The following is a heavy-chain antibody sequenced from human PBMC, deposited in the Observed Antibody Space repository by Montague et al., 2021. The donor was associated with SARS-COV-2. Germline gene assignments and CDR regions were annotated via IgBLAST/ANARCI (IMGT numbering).Heavy chain of an antibody. Sequence: CPSSGDTVSRNSAAWNWIRQSPSRGREWLGRTYYRSKWYNDYAVSVKSRITINPDTSKNQISLQLNSVTPEDTAVYYCARTSSSSDYWGQGTLVTVSP. CDR2: TYYRSKWYN. J-gene: IGHJ4*02. V-gene: IGHV6-1*01. CDR1: GDTVSRNSAA. CDR3: ARTSSSSDY.